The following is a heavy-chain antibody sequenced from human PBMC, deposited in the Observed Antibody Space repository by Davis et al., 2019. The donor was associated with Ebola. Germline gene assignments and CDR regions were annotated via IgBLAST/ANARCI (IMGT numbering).Heavy chain of an antibody. CDR3: AKDSPLTPFRC. J-gene: IGHJ4*02. D-gene: IGHD4-23*01. CDR2: ISGSGGST. V-gene: IGHV3-23*01. CDR1: GFTFSSYA. Sequence: GESLKISCAASGFTFSSYAMSWVRQAPGKGLEWVSAISGSGGSTYYADSVKGRFTISRDNSKNTLYLQMNSLRAEDTAVYYCAKDSPLTPFRCWGQGTLVTVSS.